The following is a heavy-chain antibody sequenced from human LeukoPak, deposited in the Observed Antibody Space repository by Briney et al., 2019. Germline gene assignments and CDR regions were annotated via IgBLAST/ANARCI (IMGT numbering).Heavy chain of an antibody. J-gene: IGHJ6*02. CDR3: ARGSGWYRPYYGRDV. CDR2: INHSGST. Sequence: SETLSLTCAVYGGSFSGYYWSWIRQPPGKGLEWIGEINHSGSTNYNPSLKSRVTISVDTSKNQFSLKLSSVTAADTAVYYCARGSGWYRPYYGRDVWGQGTTVTVSS. V-gene: IGHV4-34*01. CDR1: GGSFSGYY. D-gene: IGHD6-19*01.